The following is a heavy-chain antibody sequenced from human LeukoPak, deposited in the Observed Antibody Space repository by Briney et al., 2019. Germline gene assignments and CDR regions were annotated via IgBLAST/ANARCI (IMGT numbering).Heavy chain of an antibody. Sequence: ASVKVSCKASGYTFNSYVISWVRQAPGQGLEWMGWINTYNGNTNYAQKLQGRVTMTTDTSTSTVYMELRSLRSDDRAMYYCARTRAGDFWSGYYGIDYWGQGTLVTVSS. CDR2: INTYNGNT. CDR3: ARTRAGDFWSGYYGIDY. V-gene: IGHV1-18*01. J-gene: IGHJ4*02. CDR1: GYTFNSYV. D-gene: IGHD3-3*01.